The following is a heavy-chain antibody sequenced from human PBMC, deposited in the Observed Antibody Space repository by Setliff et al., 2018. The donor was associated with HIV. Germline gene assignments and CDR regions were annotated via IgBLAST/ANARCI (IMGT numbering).Heavy chain of an antibody. Sequence: SETLSLTCTVSGGSIRSSSSYWGWIRQPLGKGLEWIGEIHHGGSTNYMPSLKNRVTISVDTSKNQFSLTLRSLTAADTAVYYCARGAYRFDSWGQGNLVTVSS. CDR2: IHHGGST. V-gene: IGHV4-39*07. D-gene: IGHD2-2*01. CDR3: ARGAYRFDS. J-gene: IGHJ5*01. CDR1: GGSIRSSSSY.